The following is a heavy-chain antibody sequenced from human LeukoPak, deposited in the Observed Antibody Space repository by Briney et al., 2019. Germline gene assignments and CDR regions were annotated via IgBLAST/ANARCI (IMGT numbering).Heavy chain of an antibody. D-gene: IGHD5-24*01. Sequence: AGGSLRLSCAASGFTFSSYWMSWVRQAPGKGLEWVANIKQDGSEKYYVDSVKGRFTISRDNAKNSLYLQMNSLRDEDTAVYYCARASFQRWLQLGGDWGQGALVTVSS. CDR1: GFTFSSYW. V-gene: IGHV3-7*01. CDR2: IKQDGSEK. J-gene: IGHJ4*02. CDR3: ARASFQRWLQLGGD.